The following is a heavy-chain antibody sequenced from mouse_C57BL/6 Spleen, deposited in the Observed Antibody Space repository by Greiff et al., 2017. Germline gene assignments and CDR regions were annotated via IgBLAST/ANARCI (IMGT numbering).Heavy chain of an antibody. J-gene: IGHJ1*03. CDR3: TRGERYGRWYFDV. CDR2: IDPETGGT. V-gene: IGHV1-15*01. Sequence: QVQLQQSGAELVRPGASVTLSCKASGYTFTDYEMHWVKQTPVHGLEWIGAIDPETGGTAYNQKFKGKAILTADKSSSTAYMELRSLTSEDSAVDYCTRGERYGRWYFDVWGTGTTVTVSS. D-gene: IGHD1-1*01. CDR1: GYTFTDYE.